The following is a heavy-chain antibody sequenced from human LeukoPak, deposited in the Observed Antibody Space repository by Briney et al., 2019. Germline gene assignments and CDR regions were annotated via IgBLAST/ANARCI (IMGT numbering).Heavy chain of an antibody. CDR1: GFTFDDYA. CDR3: ARDSGSYPTYDAFDI. CDR2: ISWNSGSI. V-gene: IGHV3-9*01. D-gene: IGHD1-26*01. Sequence: PGRSLRLSCAASGFTFDDYAMHWVRQAPGKGLEWVSGISWNSGSIGYADSVKGRFTISRDNAKNSLYLQMNSLRAEDTALYYCARDSGSYPTYDAFDIWGQGTMVTVSS. J-gene: IGHJ3*02.